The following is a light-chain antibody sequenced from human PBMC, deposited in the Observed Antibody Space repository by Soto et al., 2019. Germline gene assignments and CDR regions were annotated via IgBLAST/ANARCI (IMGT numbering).Light chain of an antibody. CDR3: QQSYSYPRT. V-gene: IGKV1-39*01. CDR1: QSISTY. Sequence: DIQMTQSPSSLSASVGDRVTITCRASQSISTYLNWYQQKPGKAPKLLIYAASSLQSGVPSRFSGSGSGTDFTLTISSLQPEDFATYYCQQSYSYPRTFGQGTNLEI. J-gene: IGKJ2*01. CDR2: AAS.